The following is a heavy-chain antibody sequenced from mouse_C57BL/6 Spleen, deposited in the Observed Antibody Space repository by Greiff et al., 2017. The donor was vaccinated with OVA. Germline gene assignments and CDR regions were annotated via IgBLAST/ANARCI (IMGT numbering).Heavy chain of an antibody. CDR1: GYTFTSYD. CDR2: IYPRDGST. Sequence: VQLQESGPELVKPGASVKLSCKASGYTFTSYDINWVKQRPGQGLEWIGWIYPRDGSTKYNEKFKGKATLTVDTSSSTAYMELHSLTSEDSAVYFCARSADYYGSSYGFAYWGQGTLVTVSA. D-gene: IGHD1-1*01. V-gene: IGHV1-85*01. CDR3: ARSADYYGSSYGFAY. J-gene: IGHJ3*01.